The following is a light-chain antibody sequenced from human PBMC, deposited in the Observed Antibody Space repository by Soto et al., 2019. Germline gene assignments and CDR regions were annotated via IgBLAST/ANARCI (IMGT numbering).Light chain of an antibody. CDR1: SSDVGSFAS. CDR3: SSFTTSSTLV. J-gene: IGLJ1*01. Sequence: QSALTQPASVSGSPGQPITISCTGTSSDVGSFASVAWYQHNPGKAPKLMIYDVSNRPSGVSSRFSGSKSGNTASLSISGLQTEDEANYYCSSFTTSSTLVFGTGTKVTVL. V-gene: IGLV2-14*01. CDR2: DVS.